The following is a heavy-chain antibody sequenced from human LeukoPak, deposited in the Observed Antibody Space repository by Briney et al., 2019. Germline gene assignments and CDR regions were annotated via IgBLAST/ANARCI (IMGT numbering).Heavy chain of an antibody. J-gene: IGHJ4*02. CDR3: ARGLNYDSSGYYFF. Sequence: ASVKVSCKASGYTFTSYDINWVRQAIGQGLEWMGWMNPNSGNTGYAQKFQGRVTMTRNTSISTAYMELSSLRSEDTAVYYCARGLNYDSSGYYFFWGQGTLVTVSS. CDR1: GYTFTSYD. D-gene: IGHD3-22*01. V-gene: IGHV1-8*01. CDR2: MNPNSGNT.